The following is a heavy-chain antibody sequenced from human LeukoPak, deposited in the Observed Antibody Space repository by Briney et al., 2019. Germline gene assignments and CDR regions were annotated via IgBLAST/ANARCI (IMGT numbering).Heavy chain of an antibody. CDR2: VNPNSGVT. CDR1: GYTFTDHY. Sequence: APVKVSCKASGYTFTDHYMHWVRQAPGHGLEWMGWVNPNSGVTDSAQTFQGRVTLTRDTSISTAYLEVSRLTSDDTAVYYCARRRVDGYNYYFDFWGQGTLVTVSS. CDR3: ARRRVDGYNYYFDF. V-gene: IGHV1-2*02. J-gene: IGHJ4*02. D-gene: IGHD5-24*01.